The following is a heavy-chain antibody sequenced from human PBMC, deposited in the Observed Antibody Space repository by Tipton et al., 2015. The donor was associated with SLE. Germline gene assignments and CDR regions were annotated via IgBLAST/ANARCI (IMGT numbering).Heavy chain of an antibody. Sequence: LRLSCAVYGGSFSGYYWSWIRQPPGKGLEWIGEINHSGSTNYNPSLKSRVTISVDTSKNQFSLKLTSVTAADTAVYYCARERVRGTPNYFDYWGQGTLVTVSS. D-gene: IGHD3-10*01. CDR2: INHSGST. J-gene: IGHJ4*02. CDR3: ARERVRGTPNYFDY. CDR1: GGSFSGYY. V-gene: IGHV4-34*01.